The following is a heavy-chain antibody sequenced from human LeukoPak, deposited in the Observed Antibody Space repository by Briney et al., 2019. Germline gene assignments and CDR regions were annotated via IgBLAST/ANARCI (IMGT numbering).Heavy chain of an antibody. CDR3: AREPQHSGSDPFDY. V-gene: IGHV1-46*01. J-gene: IGHJ4*02. Sequence: ASVKVSCKASGYTFTSYYMNWVRQAPAQGLEWMGIIYLSGGSTSYAQKVQGRVTMTRDKATSTVYMEMSSLRSEDTAVYYCAREPQHSGSDPFDYWGQGTLVTVSS. CDR2: IYLSGGST. D-gene: IGHD1-26*01. CDR1: GYTFTSYY.